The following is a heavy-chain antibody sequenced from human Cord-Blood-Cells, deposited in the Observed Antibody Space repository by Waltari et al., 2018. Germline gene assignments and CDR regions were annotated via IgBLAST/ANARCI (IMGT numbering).Heavy chain of an antibody. J-gene: IGHJ6*02. CDR3: ARGYRITIFGVVIARYGMDV. CDR1: GGSFSGYY. Sequence: QVQLQQWGAGLLKPSETLSLTCAVYGGSFSGYYWSWIRQPPGKGLEWIGEINHSGSTNYNPSLKRRVTISVDTSKNQFSLKLSSVTAADTAVYYCARGYRITIFGVVIARYGMDVWGQGTTVTVSS. D-gene: IGHD3-3*01. V-gene: IGHV4-34*01. CDR2: INHSGST.